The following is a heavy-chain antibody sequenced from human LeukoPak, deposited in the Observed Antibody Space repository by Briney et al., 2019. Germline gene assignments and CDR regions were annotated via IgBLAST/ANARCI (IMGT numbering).Heavy chain of an antibody. J-gene: IGHJ4*02. D-gene: IGHD6-13*01. CDR2: IITIFGTA. CDR1: GGTFSSYA. CDR3: ARERPPGDSSNWFLEGYFDI. V-gene: IGHV1-69*05. Sequence: SVKVSCKASGGTFSSYAITWVRQAPGHGLEWMGRIITIFGTANYAQKFQGRVTITTDESTSTAYMELSTLRSDDTAVYYCARERPPGDSSNWFLEGYFDIWGQGTLVTVSS.